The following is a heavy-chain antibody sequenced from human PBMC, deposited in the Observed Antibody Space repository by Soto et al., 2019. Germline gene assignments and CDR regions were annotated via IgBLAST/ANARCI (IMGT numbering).Heavy chain of an antibody. Sequence: TLSLTCTVSGGSISSGDYYWSWIRQHPGKGLEWIGTIYFSGTTYYNPSLKSRVTISVGTSKSQFSLKLSSVTAADTAVYYCARRDRSGSSYWLETWGQATLVRVS. J-gene: IGHJ5*02. D-gene: IGHD3-22*01. CDR3: ARRDRSGSSYWLET. CDR2: IYFSGTT. V-gene: IGHV4-31*03. CDR1: GGSISSGDYY.